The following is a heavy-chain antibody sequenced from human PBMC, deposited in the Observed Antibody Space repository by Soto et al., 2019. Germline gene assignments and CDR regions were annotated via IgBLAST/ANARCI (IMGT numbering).Heavy chain of an antibody. V-gene: IGHV3-23*01. Sequence: EVQLLESGGGLVQPGGSLRLSCAASGFTFSSYAMSWVRQAPGKGLEWVSAISGSGGSTYYADSVKGRFTISRDNSKNTLYLQMNSLRAEDTAXXYCXXXASGYYYYGMDVWGQGTTVTVSS. CDR2: ISGSGGST. CDR1: GFTFSSYA. J-gene: IGHJ6*02. CDR3: XXXASGYYYYGMDV. D-gene: IGHD3-10*01.